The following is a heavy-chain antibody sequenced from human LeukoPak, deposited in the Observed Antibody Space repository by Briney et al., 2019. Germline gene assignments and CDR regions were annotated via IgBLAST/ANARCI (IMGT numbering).Heavy chain of an antibody. V-gene: IGHV3-9*03. CDR2: ISWNSGSI. J-gene: IGHJ4*02. CDR3: AKGAYYDFWSGYFHFDY. D-gene: IGHD3-3*01. Sequence: PGGSLRLSCAASGFTFDDYAMHWVRQAPGKGLEWVSGISWNSGSIGYADSVKGRFTISRDNAKNSLYLQMNSLRAEDMALYYCAKGAYYDFWSGYFHFDYWGQGTLATVSS. CDR1: GFTFDDYA.